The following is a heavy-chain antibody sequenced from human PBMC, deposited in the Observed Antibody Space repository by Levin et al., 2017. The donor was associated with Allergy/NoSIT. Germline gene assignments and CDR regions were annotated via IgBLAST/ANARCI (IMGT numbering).Heavy chain of an antibody. J-gene: IGHJ6*02. Sequence: ASVKVSCKASGYTFTGYYMHWVRQAPGQGPEWMGWINPNSGGTNYAQKFQGRVTMTRDTSISTAYLELSRLRSDDTAVYYCARELVAISSGNYFYGLDVWGQGTTVTVSS. D-gene: IGHD2-15*01. V-gene: IGHV1-2*02. CDR1: GYTFTGYY. CDR2: INPNSGGT. CDR3: ARELVAISSGNYFYGLDV.